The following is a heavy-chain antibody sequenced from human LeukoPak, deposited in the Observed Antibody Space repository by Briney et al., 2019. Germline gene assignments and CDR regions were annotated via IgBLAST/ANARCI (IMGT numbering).Heavy chain of an antibody. D-gene: IGHD6-13*01. J-gene: IGHJ6*02. CDR3: ARSIAATDYYYYGMDV. Sequence: GGSLRLSCVASGFTVSSNYMSWVRQAPGKGLEWVSVIYSGGSTYYADSVKGRFTISRDNSKNTLYLQMNSLRAEDTAVYYCARSIAATDYYYYGMDVWGQGTTVTVSS. CDR2: IYSGGST. V-gene: IGHV3-66*01. CDR1: GFTVSSNY.